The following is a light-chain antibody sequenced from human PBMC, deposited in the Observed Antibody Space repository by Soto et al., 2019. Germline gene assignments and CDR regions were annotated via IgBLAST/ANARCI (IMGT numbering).Light chain of an antibody. CDR3: QQSYSTPRT. V-gene: IGKV1-39*01. Sequence: DIQMTQSPSSLSASVRDRVTITCRASQNICNYLNWYQQKPGKAPKLLIYGASDLQSGVASRFSGSGSGAVFTLTIRSLQPDDFATYYCQQSYSTPRTFGQGTKV. CDR2: GAS. J-gene: IGKJ1*01. CDR1: QNICNY.